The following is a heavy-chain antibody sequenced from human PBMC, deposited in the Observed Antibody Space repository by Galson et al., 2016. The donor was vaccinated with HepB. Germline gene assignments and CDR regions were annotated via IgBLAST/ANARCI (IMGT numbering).Heavy chain of an antibody. Sequence: SLRLSCAASGFTFSSYGKYWVRQAPGKGLEWVAVISFDGNNKYYADSVKGRFTISRDNSKNMFYLQMNSLRPEDTAVYYCAKGGLEMAWDWGQGTLVTVSS. V-gene: IGHV3-30*18. CDR1: GFTFSSYG. J-gene: IGHJ4*02. CDR2: ISFDGNNK. CDR3: AKGGLEMAWD. D-gene: IGHD5-24*01.